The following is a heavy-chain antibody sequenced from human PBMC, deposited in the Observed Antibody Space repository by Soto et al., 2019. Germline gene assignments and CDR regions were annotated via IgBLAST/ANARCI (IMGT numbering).Heavy chain of an antibody. D-gene: IGHD2-21*01. CDR2: ISYDGSNK. Sequence: GGSLRLSCAASGFTFSSYGMHWVRQAPGKGLEWVAVISYDGSNKYYADSVKGRFTISRDNSKNTLYLQMNSLRAEDTAVYYCAKARFVVVNAIPVDTLIDYWGQGTLVTVSS. V-gene: IGHV3-30*18. J-gene: IGHJ4*02. CDR3: AKARFVVVNAIPVDTLIDY. CDR1: GFTFSSYG.